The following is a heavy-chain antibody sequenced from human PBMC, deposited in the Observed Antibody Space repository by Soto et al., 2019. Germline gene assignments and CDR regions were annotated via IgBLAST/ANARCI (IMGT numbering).Heavy chain of an antibody. D-gene: IGHD6-25*01. CDR3: TTLRLDP. CDR1: GYTFTAFY. Sequence: QVQLVQSGAEVKKPGASVKVSCQASGYTFTAFYMKWVRQAPGQGLEWMGWVNPNTGLTKYAQKFRDRVTMTRDTSINTAYMELSGLTSDDTAVYYCTTLRLDPWGQGTLVTVSS. CDR2: VNPNTGLT. V-gene: IGHV1-2*02. J-gene: IGHJ5*02.